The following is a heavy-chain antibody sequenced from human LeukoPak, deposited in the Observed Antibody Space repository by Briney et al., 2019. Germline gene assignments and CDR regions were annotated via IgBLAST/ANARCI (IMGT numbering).Heavy chain of an antibody. CDR1: GGSISSYY. CDR2: IYTSGST. V-gene: IGHV4-4*07. CDR3: ARGEDILTGYALLDY. Sequence: TSETLSLTCTVSGGSISSYYWSWIRQPAGKGLEWIGRIYTSGSTNYNPSLKSRVTMSVDTSKNQFPLKLSSVTAADTAVYYCARGEDILTGYALLDYWGQGTLVTVSS. J-gene: IGHJ4*02. D-gene: IGHD3-9*01.